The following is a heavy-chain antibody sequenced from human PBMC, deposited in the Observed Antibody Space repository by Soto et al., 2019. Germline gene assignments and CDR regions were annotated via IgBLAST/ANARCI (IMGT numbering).Heavy chain of an antibody. CDR2: IGTAGDT. CDR3: ARDGSRYCSSTSCQPDAFDI. Sequence: EVQLVESGGGLVQPGGSLRLSRAASGFTFSSYDMHWVRQATGKGLEWVSAIGTAGDTYYPGSVKGRFTISRENAKNSLYLQMNSLRAEDTAVYYCARDGSRYCSSTSCQPDAFDIWGQGTMVTVSS. J-gene: IGHJ3*02. D-gene: IGHD2-2*01. V-gene: IGHV3-13*01. CDR1: GFTFSSYD.